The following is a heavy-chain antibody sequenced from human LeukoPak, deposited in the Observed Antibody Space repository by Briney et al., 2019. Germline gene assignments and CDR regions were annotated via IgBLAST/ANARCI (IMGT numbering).Heavy chain of an antibody. V-gene: IGHV1-2*02. D-gene: IGHD3-22*01. J-gene: IGHJ4*02. CDR3: ARETGRRVFYDSSGYLHF. CDR2: INPNSGGT. Sequence: ASVKVSCKASGDPFSSYVLSWVRQAPGQGLEWMGWINPNSGGTYYAQKFQGRVTMTRDTSISTAYMEMSRLRSDDTAVYYCARETGRRVFYDSSGYLHFWGQGTLVAVSS. CDR1: GDPFSSYV.